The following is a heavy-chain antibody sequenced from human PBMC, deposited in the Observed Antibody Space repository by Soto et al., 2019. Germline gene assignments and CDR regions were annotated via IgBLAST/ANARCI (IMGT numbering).Heavy chain of an antibody. Sequence: KPSETLSLTCTVSGGSISSSSYYWGWIRQPPGKGLEWIGSIYYSGSTYYNPSLKSRVTISVDTSKNQFSLKLSSVTAADTAVYYCARLYGDYILDFDYWGQGTLVTVSS. CDR1: GGSISSSSYY. CDR2: IYYSGST. CDR3: ARLYGDYILDFDY. D-gene: IGHD4-17*01. V-gene: IGHV4-39*01. J-gene: IGHJ4*02.